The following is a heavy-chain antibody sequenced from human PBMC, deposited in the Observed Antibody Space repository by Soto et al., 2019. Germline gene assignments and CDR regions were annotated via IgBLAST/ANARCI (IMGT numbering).Heavy chain of an antibody. Sequence: QVQLVESGGGVVQPGRSLRLSCAASGFTFSNYGMHWVRQAPGKGLEWVAVISYHGSDKYYADSVKGRFTISRDNSKNTPYLPMDRLRAEDPAVYYCAKDHLTTTVTTVGYWGQGTLVTVSS. V-gene: IGHV3-30*18. CDR3: AKDHLTTTVTTVGY. CDR2: ISYHGSDK. D-gene: IGHD4-17*01. CDR1: GFTFSNYG. J-gene: IGHJ4*02.